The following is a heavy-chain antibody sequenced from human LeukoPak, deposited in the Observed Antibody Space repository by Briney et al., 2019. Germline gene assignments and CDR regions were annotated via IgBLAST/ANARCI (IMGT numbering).Heavy chain of an antibody. J-gene: IGHJ4*02. V-gene: IGHV3-7*01. D-gene: IGHD5-18*01. CDR2: IKKDGSEK. Sequence: GGSLRLSCAASGFTFSSCWMNWVRQAPGKGLEWVANIKKDGSEKYYVDSVKGRFAISRDNAKTSLYLQMNSLRAEDTAVYYCARGLSGVTGYTYGRGIDYWGQGTLVTVSS. CDR3: ARGLSGVTGYTYGRGIDY. CDR1: GFTFSSCW.